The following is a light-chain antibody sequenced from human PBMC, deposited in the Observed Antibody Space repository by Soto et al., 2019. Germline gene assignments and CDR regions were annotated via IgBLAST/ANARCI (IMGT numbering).Light chain of an antibody. J-gene: IGKJ1*01. CDR2: GAS. CDR3: QQYGSSPRT. CDR1: QSVSNNY. Sequence: IVLTHAAGTLSLSPGEIATLSVRASQSVSNNYLAWYQQKPGQAPRLLIYGASSRATGIPDRFSGSGSGTDFTLTISRLEPEDFAVYYCQQYGSSPRTFGQGTKVDIK. V-gene: IGKV3-20*01.